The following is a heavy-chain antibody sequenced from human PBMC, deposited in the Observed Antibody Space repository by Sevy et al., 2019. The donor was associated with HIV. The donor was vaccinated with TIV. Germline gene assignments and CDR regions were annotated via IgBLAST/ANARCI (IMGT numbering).Heavy chain of an antibody. CDR1: GYPFILYY. V-gene: IGHV1-46*01. CDR2: INPTGGYT. D-gene: IGHD2-21*02. Sequence: ASVKVSCRESGYPFILYYMHWMRQAPGQGLEWMGLINPTGGYTSDAQRFQGRLSMTRDTSTTTFYMELSSLTYDDTAVYYCAVSQSCGGDCYYFDSWGQGTLVTVSS. J-gene: IGHJ4*02. CDR3: AVSQSCGGDCYYFDS.